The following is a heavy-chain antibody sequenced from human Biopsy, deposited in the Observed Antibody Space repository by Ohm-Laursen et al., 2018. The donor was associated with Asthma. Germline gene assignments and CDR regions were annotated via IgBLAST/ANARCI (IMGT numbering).Heavy chain of an antibody. CDR3: ARGDSSNWSHYYFDY. CDR1: GFAVCREY. V-gene: IGHV3-53*01. D-gene: IGHD3-22*01. Sequence: RLSCAASGFAVCREYMFWVRQAPGKGLEWVSVIYSGGASHTADSVRGRFTISIDYSKNTLYLQMHSLRAEDPAVYYCARGDSSNWSHYYFDYWGQGTLVTVSS. CDR2: IYSGGAS. J-gene: IGHJ4*02.